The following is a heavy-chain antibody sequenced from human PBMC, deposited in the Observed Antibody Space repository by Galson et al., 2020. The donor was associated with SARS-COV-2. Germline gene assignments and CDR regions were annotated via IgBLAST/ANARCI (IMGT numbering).Heavy chain of an antibody. CDR1: GGYMSKYY. J-gene: IGHJ5*02. CDR3: ARVGGNDGWNWFDP. Sequence: SETLSLTCSVSGGYMSKYYWSWIRQSPGKGLEWIGNIYYSGGTKYNPSLKSRVSMLVDTSENQFSLKLNSVTAADTAVYYCARVGGNDGWNWFDPWGQGTLVTVSS. V-gene: IGHV4-59*01. CDR2: IYYSGGT. D-gene: IGHD1-1*01.